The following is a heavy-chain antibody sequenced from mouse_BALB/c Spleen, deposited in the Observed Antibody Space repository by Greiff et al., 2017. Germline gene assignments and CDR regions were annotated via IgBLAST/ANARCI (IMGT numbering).Heavy chain of an antibody. J-gene: IGHJ2*01. D-gene: IGHD3-1*01. CDR1: GFTFSSYY. V-gene: IGHV5-6-2*01. Sequence: EVKVVESGGGLVKLGGSLKLSCAASGFTFSSYYMSWVRQTPEKRLELVAAINSNGGSTYYPDTVKGRFTISRDNAKNTLYLQMSSLKSEDTALYYCARQVSGNYVDYWGQGTTLTVSS. CDR2: INSNGGST. CDR3: ARQVSGNYVDY.